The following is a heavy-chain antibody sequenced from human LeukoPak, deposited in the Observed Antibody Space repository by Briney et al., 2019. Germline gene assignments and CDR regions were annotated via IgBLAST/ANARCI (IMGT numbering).Heavy chain of an antibody. CDR1: GFTFSSYG. CDR3: AKDYSSSWYGNGVLFQH. CDR2: ISYDGSNK. V-gene: IGHV3-30*18. Sequence: GGSLRLSCAASGFTFSSYGMHWVRQAPGKGLEWVAVISYDGSNKYYADSVKGRFTISRDNSKNTLYLQMNSLRAEDTAVYYCAKDYSSSWYGNGVLFQHWGQGTLATVSS. J-gene: IGHJ1*01. D-gene: IGHD6-13*01.